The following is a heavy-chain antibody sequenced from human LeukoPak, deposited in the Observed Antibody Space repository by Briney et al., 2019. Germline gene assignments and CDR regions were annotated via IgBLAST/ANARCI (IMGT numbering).Heavy chain of an antibody. D-gene: IGHD2-2*01. CDR3: ARPYCCSSNCPGWFDP. CDR2: IWYDGSQK. J-gene: IGHJ5*02. Sequence: GGSLRLSCAASGFTFGNYGMHWVRQAPGKGLEWVAVIWYDGSQKYYADSVKGRFTISRDNSKNTLYLQMNSLRAEDTAVYYCARPYCCSSNCPGWFDPWGQGTLVTVSP. CDR1: GFTFGNYG. V-gene: IGHV3-33*01.